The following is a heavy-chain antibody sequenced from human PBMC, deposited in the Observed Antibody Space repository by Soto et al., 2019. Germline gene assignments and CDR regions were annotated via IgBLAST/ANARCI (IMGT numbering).Heavy chain of an antibody. CDR3: ARGDYYDSSGYYC. D-gene: IGHD3-22*01. V-gene: IGHV4-59*08. CDR2: IYYSGST. Sequence: PSETLSLTCTVSGGPISSYYWSWIRQPPGKGLEWIGYIYYSGSTNYNPSLKSRVTISVDTSKNQFSLKLSSVTAADTAVYYCARGDYYDSSGYYCWGQGTLVTVSS. J-gene: IGHJ4*02. CDR1: GGPISSYY.